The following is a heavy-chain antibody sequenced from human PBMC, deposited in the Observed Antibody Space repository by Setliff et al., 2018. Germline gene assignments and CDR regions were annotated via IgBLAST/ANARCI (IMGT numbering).Heavy chain of an antibody. Sequence: AGGSLRLSCAASGFTFSSYWMTWVRQAPGKGLEWVANIRQDGSETYYVDSVKGRFTISRDNAKNSLYLQMNSLRAEDTALYYCARGTGTLDYWGQGTLVTVS. CDR3: ARGTGTLDY. V-gene: IGHV3-7*01. CDR2: IRQDGSET. D-gene: IGHD1-1*01. J-gene: IGHJ4*02. CDR1: GFTFSSYW.